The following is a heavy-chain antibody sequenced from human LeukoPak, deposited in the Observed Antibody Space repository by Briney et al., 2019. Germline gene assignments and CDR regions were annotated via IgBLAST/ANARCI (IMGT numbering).Heavy chain of an antibody. V-gene: IGHV4-61*01. Sequence: SETLSLTCTVSGGSISSDSYYWSWVRQPPGRGLEWIGHMHPSGNTYYNLYLESRVTISVDTSKNQVSLKLSSVIAADTAVYYCARGTDAYKIRFWGQGTLVTVSS. J-gene: IGHJ4*02. CDR1: GGSISSDSYY. D-gene: IGHD5-24*01. CDR3: ARGTDAYKIRF. CDR2: MHPSGNT.